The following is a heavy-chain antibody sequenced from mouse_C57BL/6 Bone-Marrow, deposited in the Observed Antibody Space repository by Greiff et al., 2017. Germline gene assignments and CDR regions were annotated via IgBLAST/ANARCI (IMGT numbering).Heavy chain of an antibody. Sequence: QVQLKQSGPGLVQPSQSLSITCTVSGFSLTSYGVHWVRQSPGKGLEWLGVIWSGGSTDYNAAFISRLSISKDNSKSQVFFKMNSLQADDTAIYYCARESDYYGSSLGYYFDYWGQGTTLTVSS. J-gene: IGHJ2*01. CDR3: ARESDYYGSSLGYYFDY. V-gene: IGHV2-2*01. CDR2: IWSGGST. CDR1: GFSLTSYG. D-gene: IGHD1-1*01.